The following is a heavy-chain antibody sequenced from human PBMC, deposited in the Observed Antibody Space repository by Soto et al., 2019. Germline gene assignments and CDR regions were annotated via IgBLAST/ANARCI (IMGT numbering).Heavy chain of an antibody. CDR3: ARTSTSRTRFDY. CDR2: VYHSGST. D-gene: IGHD1-1*01. Sequence: QVQLQESGPGLVKPSGTLSLTCAVSGGSISTSNWWSWVRQPPGKGLEWIGEVYHSGSTNYNPSSKSRVAMSVDKSKNQFSLKLNSVTAADTALYYCARTSTSRTRFDYWGQGSLVTVSS. V-gene: IGHV4-4*02. CDR1: GGSISTSNW. J-gene: IGHJ4*02.